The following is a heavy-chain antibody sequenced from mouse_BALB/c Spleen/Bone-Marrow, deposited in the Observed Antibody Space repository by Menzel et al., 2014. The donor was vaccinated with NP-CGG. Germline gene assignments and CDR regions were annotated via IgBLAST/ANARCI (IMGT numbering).Heavy chain of an antibody. Sequence: VQLVESGPQLVRPGASVKISCKASGYSFTSYWMHWVKQRPGQGLEWIGMIDPSDSETRLNQKFKDKATLTVDKSSSTAYMQLSSLTSEDSAVYYCTRSYYAKEGAWFAYWGQGTLVTVSA. CDR1: GYSFTSYW. D-gene: IGHD1-1*01. V-gene: IGHV1S127*01. J-gene: IGHJ3*01. CDR2: IDPSDSET. CDR3: TRSYYAKEGAWFAY.